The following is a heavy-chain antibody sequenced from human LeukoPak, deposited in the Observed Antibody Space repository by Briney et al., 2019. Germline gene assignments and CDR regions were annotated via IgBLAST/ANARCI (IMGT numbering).Heavy chain of an antibody. Sequence: SVKVSCKASGGTFSSYAISWVRQAPGQGLEWMGGIIPIFGTANYAQKFQGRVTITADESTSTAYMELSSLRSEDTAVYYCARVGDYGGIPGAFDIWGQGTMVTVSS. CDR1: GGTFSSYA. D-gene: IGHD4-23*01. J-gene: IGHJ3*02. V-gene: IGHV1-69*13. CDR2: IIPIFGTA. CDR3: ARVGDYGGIPGAFDI.